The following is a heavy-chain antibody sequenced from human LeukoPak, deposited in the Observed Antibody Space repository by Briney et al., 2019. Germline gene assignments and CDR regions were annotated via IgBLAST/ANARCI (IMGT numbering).Heavy chain of an antibody. CDR1: GFTFSDYY. Sequence: GGSLRLSCAASGFTFSDYYMSWIRQAPGKGLEWVSYISSSGSTIYYADSVKGRFTISRDNAKNSLYLQMNSLRAEDTAVYYCASIAIAAPIDYWGQGTLFTVSS. D-gene: IGHD6-13*01. CDR3: ASIAIAAPIDY. CDR2: ISSSGSTI. V-gene: IGHV3-11*04. J-gene: IGHJ4*02.